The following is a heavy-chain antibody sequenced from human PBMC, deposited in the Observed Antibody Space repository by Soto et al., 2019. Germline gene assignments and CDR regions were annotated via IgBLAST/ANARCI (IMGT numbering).Heavy chain of an antibody. V-gene: IGHV3-9*01. CDR1: GVTFDDYA. CDR3: AFRTFHI. Sequence: EVQLVESGGGLVQPGRSLRLSCAASGVTFDDYAMHWVRQAPGKGLEWVSGIRWNSGSIGYADSVKGRFTISRDNAKNSWYLQITSLRAEDTALYYCAFRTFHIWGQGTMVTVSS. J-gene: IGHJ3*02. CDR2: IRWNSGSI.